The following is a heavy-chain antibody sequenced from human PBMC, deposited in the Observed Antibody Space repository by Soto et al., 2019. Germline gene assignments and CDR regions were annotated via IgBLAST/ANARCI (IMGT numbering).Heavy chain of an antibody. Sequence: QVQLVQSGAEVKKPGSSVKVSCKASGGTFSSYAISWVRQAPGQGLEWMGGIIPIFGTANYAQKFQGRVTITADKSTSTAYMELSSLRSEDTAVYYCARGIPPRPGSFGELLLSYYYYGMDVWGQGTTVTVSS. CDR1: GGTFSSYA. CDR2: IIPIFGTA. J-gene: IGHJ6*02. V-gene: IGHV1-69*06. D-gene: IGHD3-10*01. CDR3: ARGIPPRPGSFGELLLSYYYYGMDV.